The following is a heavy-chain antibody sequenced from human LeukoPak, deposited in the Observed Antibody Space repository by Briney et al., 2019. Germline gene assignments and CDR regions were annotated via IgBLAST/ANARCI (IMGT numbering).Heavy chain of an antibody. CDR3: AREASDAFDI. J-gene: IGHJ3*02. CDR1: GFTFSSYD. CDR2: IWYDGSNK. V-gene: IGHV3-33*01. Sequence: PGMSLRLSCAASGFTFSSYDMHWVRQAPGKGLEWVALIWYDGSNKNYADSVKGRFTISRDNSKNTLFLQMNSLRAEDTAVYYCAREASDAFDIWGQGTMVTVSS.